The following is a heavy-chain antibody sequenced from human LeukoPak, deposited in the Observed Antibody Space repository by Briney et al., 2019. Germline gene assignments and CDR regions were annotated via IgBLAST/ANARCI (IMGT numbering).Heavy chain of an antibody. CDR1: GFTFSTYS. J-gene: IGHJ4*02. Sequence: GGSLRLSCAASGFTFSTYSTNWVRQAPGKGLEWLSYISSSSISIYYADSVKGRLTISRDNAKNSVYLHMNSLRAEDTAVYYCARGADRFDYWGQGTLVTVSS. CDR2: ISSSSISI. D-gene: IGHD1-14*01. CDR3: ARGADRFDY. V-gene: IGHV3-48*01.